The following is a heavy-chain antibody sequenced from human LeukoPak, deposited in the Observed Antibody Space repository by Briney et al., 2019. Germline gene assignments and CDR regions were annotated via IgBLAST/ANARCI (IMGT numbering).Heavy chain of an antibody. D-gene: IGHD2-15*01. CDR3: ARDQNIVVVADLFDY. V-gene: IGHV3-30*04. Sequence: GGSLRLSCAASGFTFSSYAMHWVRQAPGKGLEWVAVISYDGSNKYYADSVKGRFTISRDNSKNTLYLQMNSLRAEDTAVYYCARDQNIVVVADLFDYWSQGTLVTVSS. CDR2: ISYDGSNK. J-gene: IGHJ4*02. CDR1: GFTFSSYA.